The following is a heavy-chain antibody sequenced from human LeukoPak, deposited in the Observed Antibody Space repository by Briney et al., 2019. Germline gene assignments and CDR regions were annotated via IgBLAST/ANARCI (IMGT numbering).Heavy chain of an antibody. CDR1: GGSISSYY. V-gene: IGHV4-59*01. CDR2: IYYSGST. CDR3: ARVYYDFWSGYQGSYCFVY. D-gene: IGHD3-3*01. J-gene: IGHJ4*02. Sequence: SETLSLTCTVSGGSISSYYWSWIRQPPGRGLEWVGYIYYSGSTNYNPSLKSRVTISVDTSKNQFSLKLSSVTAADTAVYYCARVYYDFWSGYQGSYCFVYWGQGALVTVSS.